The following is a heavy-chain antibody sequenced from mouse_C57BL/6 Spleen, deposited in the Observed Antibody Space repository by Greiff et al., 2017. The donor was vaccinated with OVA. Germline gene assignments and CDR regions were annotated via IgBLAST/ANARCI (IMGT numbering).Heavy chain of an antibody. CDR1: GYTFTSYW. CDR3: ARSGYYGNYVDYFDY. J-gene: IGHJ2*01. D-gene: IGHD2-1*01. Sequence: QVQLQQPGAELVKPGASVKLSCKASGYTFTSYWMHWVKQRPGQGLEWIGEIDPSDSYTNYNQKFKGKSTLTVDKSSSTAYMQLSSLTSEDSAVYYCARSGYYGNYVDYFDYWGQGTTLTVSS. V-gene: IGHV1-69*01. CDR2: IDPSDSYT.